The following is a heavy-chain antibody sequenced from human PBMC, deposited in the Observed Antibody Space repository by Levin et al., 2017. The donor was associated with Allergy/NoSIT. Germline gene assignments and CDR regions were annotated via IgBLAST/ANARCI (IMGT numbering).Heavy chain of an antibody. CDR2: IKPNSGVT. J-gene: IGHJ4*02. CDR3: ARDVMAVDWTSLYYFDY. D-gene: IGHD1-1*01. CDR1: GYTFTGYF. V-gene: IGHV1-2*02. Sequence: GESLKISCKASGYTFTGYFMHWVRQAPGQGLEWMGWIKPNSGVTNYAQKFQGRVTMTRDTSITTAYMELSSLRSDDTAVYYCARDVMAVDWTSLYYFDYWGQGTLVTVSS.